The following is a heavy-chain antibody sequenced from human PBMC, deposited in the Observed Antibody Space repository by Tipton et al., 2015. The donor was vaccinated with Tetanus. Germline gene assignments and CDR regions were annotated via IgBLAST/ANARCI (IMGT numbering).Heavy chain of an antibody. D-gene: IGHD3-10*01. CDR2: IYSSGST. Sequence: TLSLTCTVSGGSISSYYWSWIRQPAGKGLEWIGRIYSSGSTHYDPSLKSRVTISVDTSNNLFSLKLSSVTAADTAVYYCARATMVRGVLYMDVWGQGTMVTVSS. CDR1: GGSISSYY. J-gene: IGHJ6*02. CDR3: ARATMVRGVLYMDV. V-gene: IGHV4-4*07.